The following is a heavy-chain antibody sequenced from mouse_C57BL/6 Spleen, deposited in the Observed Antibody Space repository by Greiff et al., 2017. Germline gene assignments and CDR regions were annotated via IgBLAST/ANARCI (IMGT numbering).Heavy chain of an antibody. CDR3: ARDYGSSLGAMDY. CDR1: GYAFSSYW. J-gene: IGHJ4*01. Sequence: VKLVESGAELVKPGASVKISCKASGYAFSSYWMNWVKQRPGKGLEWIGQIYPGDGDTNYNGKFKGKATLTADKSSSTAYMQLSSLTSEDSAVYFCARDYGSSLGAMDYWGKGTSVTVSS. CDR2: IYPGDGDT. D-gene: IGHD1-1*01. V-gene: IGHV1-80*01.